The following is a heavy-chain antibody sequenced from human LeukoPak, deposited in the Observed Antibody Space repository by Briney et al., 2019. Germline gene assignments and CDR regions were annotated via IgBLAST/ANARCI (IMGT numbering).Heavy chain of an antibody. CDR3: VSAAAGGGTFDY. CDR2: ISRDSSTI. D-gene: IGHD6-13*01. Sequence: PGGSLRLSCAASGFTFNDYNMNWVRQAPGKGLEWISYISRDSSTIYYADSVKGRFTISRDNSKNTLYLQMNSLRAEDTAVYYCVSAAAGGGTFDYWGQGTLVTVSS. CDR1: GFTFNDYN. V-gene: IGHV3-48*01. J-gene: IGHJ4*02.